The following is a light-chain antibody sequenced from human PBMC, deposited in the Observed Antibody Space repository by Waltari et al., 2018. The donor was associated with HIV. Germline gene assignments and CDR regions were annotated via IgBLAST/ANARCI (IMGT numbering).Light chain of an antibody. CDR2: GAS. V-gene: IGKV3-15*01. CDR1: HSVSSN. J-gene: IGKJ1*01. Sequence: EIVLTQSPGNMSVSPGERATLSCRTSHSVSSNLAWYHQKSGQAPRLLLHGASTRAPGIAARFTGSGSGKEFTLTITTLQSTDSGIYYCQQYYNWPRTFGQGTKVEAK. CDR3: QQYYNWPRT.